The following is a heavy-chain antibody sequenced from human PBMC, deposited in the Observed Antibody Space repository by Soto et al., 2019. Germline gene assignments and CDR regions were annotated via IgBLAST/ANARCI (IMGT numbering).Heavy chain of an antibody. Sequence: QVQLVESGGGVGQAGGALRLSCGAPGFPFRINCLHWVRQAPGKGPEWVAVMSPNGNNQYYADSVKGRFTISRDTSKSTLYLQMTSLRPDDTAVYYCATGANFYYDTSRYWGQGTLVTVSS. J-gene: IGHJ4*02. CDR1: GFPFRINC. CDR2: MSPNGNNQ. D-gene: IGHD3-22*01. V-gene: IGHV3-30-3*01. CDR3: ATGANFYYDTSRY.